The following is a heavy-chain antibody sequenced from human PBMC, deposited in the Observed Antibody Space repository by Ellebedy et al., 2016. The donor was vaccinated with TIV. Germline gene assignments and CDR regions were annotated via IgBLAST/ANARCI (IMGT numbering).Heavy chain of an antibody. CDR2: ISSSSTYI. V-gene: IGHV3-21*01. CDR1: GFTLSSYS. J-gene: IGHJ4*02. CDR3: ARAYLYCSSTSCSHFDY. Sequence: GESLKISCAASGFTLSSYSRNWVRQAPGKGLEWVPSISSSSTYIYYADSVKGRFTISRDNAKNSLYLQMNSLRVEDTAVYYCARAYLYCSSTSCSHFDYWGQGTLVTVSS. D-gene: IGHD2-2*01.